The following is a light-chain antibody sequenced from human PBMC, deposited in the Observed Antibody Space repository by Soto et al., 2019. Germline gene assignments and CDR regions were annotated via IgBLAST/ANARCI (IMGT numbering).Light chain of an antibody. CDR2: GAS. CDR1: HSVSPPR. J-gene: IGKJ5*01. V-gene: IGKV3-20*01. Sequence: EIVLTQSPGTLSLSPVERATLSCRDSHSVSPPRLAWYQQKPGQAPSLLIYGASSRATGIPDRLSGSGSGTDFTLTISSLQPEDFATYWSQHLNSYPFTSGQGTRLEIK. CDR3: QHLNSYPFT.